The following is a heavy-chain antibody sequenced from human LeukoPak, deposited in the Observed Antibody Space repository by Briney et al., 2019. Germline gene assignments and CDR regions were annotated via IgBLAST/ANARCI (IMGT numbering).Heavy chain of an antibody. J-gene: IGHJ4*02. CDR2: ISGSGGST. CDR1: GFTFSSYA. Sequence: PAGSLRLSCAASGFTFSSYAMSWVRQAPGKGLEWVSAISGSGGSTYYADSVKGRFTISRDNSKNTLYLQMNSLRAEDTAVYYCAKDVMGATTDLPYYFDYWGQGTLVTVSS. CDR3: AKDVMGATTDLPYYFDY. D-gene: IGHD1-26*01. V-gene: IGHV3-23*01.